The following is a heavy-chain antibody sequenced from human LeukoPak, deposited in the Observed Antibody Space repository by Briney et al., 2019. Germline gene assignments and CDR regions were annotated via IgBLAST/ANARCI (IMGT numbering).Heavy chain of an antibody. Sequence: PGGSLRLSCAASGFTFNSYSMNWIRRAPGKGPEWVSYIGGPSSTISYADSVKGRFTISRDNADNSVHLQMNSLRDEDTAVYYCARDRDYAFDYWGQGTLVIVSS. V-gene: IGHV3-48*02. CDR2: IGGPSSTI. CDR3: ARDRDYAFDY. J-gene: IGHJ4*02. CDR1: GFTFNSYS. D-gene: IGHD4-17*01.